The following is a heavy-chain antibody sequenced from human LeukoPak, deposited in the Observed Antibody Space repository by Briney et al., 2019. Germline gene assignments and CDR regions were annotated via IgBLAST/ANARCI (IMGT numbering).Heavy chain of an antibody. CDR1: GFTFSNAW. Sequence: PGGSLRLSCAASGFTFSNAWMSWVRQAPGKGLEWVGRIKSKTDGGTTDYAAPVKGRFTISRDDSKNTLYLQMTSLKAEDTALYYCTTDDYYDTSNYYQAGFDIWGQGTMVTVSS. D-gene: IGHD3-22*01. V-gene: IGHV3-15*01. CDR3: TTDDYYDTSNYYQAGFDI. CDR2: IKSKTDGGTT. J-gene: IGHJ3*02.